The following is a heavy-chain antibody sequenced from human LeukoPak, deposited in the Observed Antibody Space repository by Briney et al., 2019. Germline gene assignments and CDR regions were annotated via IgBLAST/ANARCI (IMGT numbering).Heavy chain of an antibody. J-gene: IGHJ6*02. D-gene: IGHD4-17*01. CDR1: GFTSSNAW. V-gene: IGHV3-15*01. Sequence: GGSLRLSCAVSGFTSSNAWMSCVRQAPGKGLEWLGRIKSKTDGGTIDYAAPVKGRFTISRDDSETTLYLQMNSLKPEDTAVYYCTSTIVTKDGLDVWGQGTTVTVSS. CDR2: IKSKTDGGTI. CDR3: TSTIVTKDGLDV.